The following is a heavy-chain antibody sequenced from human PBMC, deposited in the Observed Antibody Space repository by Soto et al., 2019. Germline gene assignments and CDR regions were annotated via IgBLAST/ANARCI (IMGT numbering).Heavy chain of an antibody. V-gene: IGHV3-30-3*01. CDR1: GFTFSSYA. D-gene: IGHD6-19*01. Sequence: GGSLRLSCAASGFTFSSYAMHWVRQAPGKGLEWVAVISYDGSNKYYADSVKGRFTISRDNSKNTLYLQMNSLRAEDTAVYYCARDVFISGWFEDIDYWGQGTLVTVSS. CDR2: ISYDGSNK. J-gene: IGHJ4*02. CDR3: ARDVFISGWFEDIDY.